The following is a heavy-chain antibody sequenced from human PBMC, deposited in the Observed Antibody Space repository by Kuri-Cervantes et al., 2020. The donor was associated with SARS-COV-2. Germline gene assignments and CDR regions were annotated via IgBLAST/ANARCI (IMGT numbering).Heavy chain of an antibody. CDR1: GYTFTSYA. V-gene: IGHV1-3*01. Sequence: ASVKVSCKASGYTFTSYAMHWVRQAPGQRLEWMGWINAGNGNTKYSQKFQGRVTITRDTSASTAYMELSSLRSEDTAVYYCARASRGEQLVDYWGQGTLVTVSS. CDR2: INAGNGNT. J-gene: IGHJ4*02. D-gene: IGHD6-13*01. CDR3: ARASRGEQLVDY.